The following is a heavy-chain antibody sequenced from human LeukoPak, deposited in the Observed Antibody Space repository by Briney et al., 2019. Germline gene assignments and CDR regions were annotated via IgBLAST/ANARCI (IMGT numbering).Heavy chain of an antibody. Sequence: GGSLRLSCAASGILFSDYYMSWIRQAPGKGLEWVSYISNSDSSIYYADSVKGRFTISRDNANKSLFLQMNSLRAEDTAVYYCTSHVGGTARAWGYFQYWGQGTLVTVSS. CDR2: ISNSDSSI. CDR1: GILFSDYY. V-gene: IGHV3-11*01. CDR3: TSHVGGTARAWGYFQY. J-gene: IGHJ1*01. D-gene: IGHD1-26*01.